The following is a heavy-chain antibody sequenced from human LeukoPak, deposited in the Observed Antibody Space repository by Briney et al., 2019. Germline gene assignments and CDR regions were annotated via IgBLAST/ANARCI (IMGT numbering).Heavy chain of an antibody. CDR1: GFTFSTYW. CDR3: ARSRFYFDY. V-gene: IGHV3-7*01. J-gene: IGHJ4*02. CDR2: IKEDSSDK. Sequence: QSGGSLRLSCAASGFTFSTYWMSWVRQAPGKGLEWVANIKEDSSDKVYVDSVKGRFTISRDNAKESLYLQMNSLRAEDTAVYYCARSRFYFDYWGQGTLVTVSS.